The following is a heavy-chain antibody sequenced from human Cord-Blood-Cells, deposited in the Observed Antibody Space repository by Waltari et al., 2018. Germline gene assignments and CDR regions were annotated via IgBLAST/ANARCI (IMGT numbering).Heavy chain of an antibody. J-gene: IGHJ2*01. Sequence: QVQLQQWGAGLLKPSETLSLTCAVYGGSFSGYYWSWIRQPPGKGLEWIGENNHSGSTNYNPSLKSRVTISVDTSKNQFSLKLSSVTAADTAVYYCARKLSSSSWYFDLWGRGTLVTVSS. D-gene: IGHD6-6*01. V-gene: IGHV4-34*01. CDR1: GGSFSGYY. CDR2: NNHSGST. CDR3: ARKLSSSSWYFDL.